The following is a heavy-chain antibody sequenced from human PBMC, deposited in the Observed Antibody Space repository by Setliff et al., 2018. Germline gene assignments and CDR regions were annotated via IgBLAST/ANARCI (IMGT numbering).Heavy chain of an antibody. CDR2: IIPILGIA. D-gene: IGHD3-22*01. V-gene: IGHV1-69*10. CDR1: GYTFTSYG. Sequence: SVKVSCKASGYTFTSYGISWVRQAPGQGLEWMGGIIPILGIANYAQKFQGRVTITADKSTSTAYMELSSLRSEDTAVYYCARAGDYYDSSGYYYYYYYGMDVWGQGTTVTVSS. J-gene: IGHJ6*02. CDR3: ARAGDYYDSSGYYYYYYYGMDV.